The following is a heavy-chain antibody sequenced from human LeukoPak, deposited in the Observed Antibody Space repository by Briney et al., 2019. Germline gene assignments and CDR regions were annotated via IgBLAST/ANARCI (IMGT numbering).Heavy chain of an antibody. D-gene: IGHD3-22*01. Sequence: ASVKVSCKVSGYTLTDVSIHWVRQAPGKGLEWMGGFDPEDGETIYTQKFQGRVTTTEDTSTDTAYMELSSLRSDDTAVYYCARAGLWDYSDSSGYHNGAFDIWGQGTMVTVSS. V-gene: IGHV1-24*01. J-gene: IGHJ3*02. CDR3: ARAGLWDYSDSSGYHNGAFDI. CDR1: GYTLTDVS. CDR2: FDPEDGET.